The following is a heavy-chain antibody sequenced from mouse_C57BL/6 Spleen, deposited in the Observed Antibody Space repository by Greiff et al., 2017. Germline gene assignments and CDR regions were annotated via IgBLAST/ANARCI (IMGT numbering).Heavy chain of an antibody. CDR3: ARPVYDGSSYEGYFDV. CDR1: GYTFTSYG. J-gene: IGHJ1*03. Sequence: QVQLQQSGAELARPGASVKLSCKASGYTFTSYGISWVKQRTGQGLEWIGEIYPRSGNTYYNEKFKGKATLTADKSSSTAYMEVRSLTSEDSAVYFWARPVYDGSSYEGYFDVWGTGTTVTVSS. V-gene: IGHV1-81*01. D-gene: IGHD1-1*01. CDR2: IYPRSGNT.